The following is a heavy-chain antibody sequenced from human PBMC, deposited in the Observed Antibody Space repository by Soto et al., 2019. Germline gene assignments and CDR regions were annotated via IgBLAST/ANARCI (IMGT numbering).Heavy chain of an antibody. CDR1: GYSFTTYW. J-gene: IGHJ3*01. CDR2: IFPGDSDT. V-gene: IGHV5-51*01. Sequence: PGESVKISCXGSGYSFTTYWLAWVRQMPGRGLEYMGIIFPGDSDTRYSPSFQGQVTISADKSINTAYLQWTSLKASDTAIYYCARARVSTPRLEDPFDVWGQGTMVTVSS. D-gene: IGHD5-12*01. CDR3: ARARVSTPRLEDPFDV.